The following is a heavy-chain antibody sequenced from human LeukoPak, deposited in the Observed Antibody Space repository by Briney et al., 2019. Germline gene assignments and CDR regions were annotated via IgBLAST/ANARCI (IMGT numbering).Heavy chain of an antibody. V-gene: IGHV3-33*06. D-gene: IGHD6-19*01. Sequence: GGSLRLSCAASGFTFSSYGMHWVRQAPGKGLEWVAVIWYDGSNKYYADSVKGRFTTSRDNSKNTLYLQMNSLRAEDTAVYYCAKPYIAVAGTLGYYFDYWGQGTLVTVSS. CDR3: AKPYIAVAGTLGYYFDY. CDR1: GFTFSSYG. J-gene: IGHJ4*02. CDR2: IWYDGSNK.